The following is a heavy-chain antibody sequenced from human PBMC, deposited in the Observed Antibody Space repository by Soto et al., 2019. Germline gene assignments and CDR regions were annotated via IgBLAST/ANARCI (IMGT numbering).Heavy chain of an antibody. Sequence: PGGSLRLSCAASGFTFSSYAMSWVRQAPGKGLEWVSAISGSGGSTYYADSVKGWFTISRDNSKNTLYLQMNSLRAEDTAVYYCAKDPLEIQLWPKYYFDYWGQGTLVTVSS. CDR3: AKDPLEIQLWPKYYFDY. CDR1: GFTFSSYA. V-gene: IGHV3-23*01. J-gene: IGHJ4*02. CDR2: ISGSGGST. D-gene: IGHD5-18*01.